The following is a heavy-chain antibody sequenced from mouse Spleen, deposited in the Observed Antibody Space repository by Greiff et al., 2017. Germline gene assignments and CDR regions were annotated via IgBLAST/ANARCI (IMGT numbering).Heavy chain of an antibody. J-gene: IGHJ1*01. CDR3: ARPYYYGHYWYFDV. D-gene: IGHD1-1*01. CDR2: IDPSDSET. V-gene: IGHV1-52*01. Sequence: VQLQQPGAELVRPGSSVKLSCKASGYTFTSYWMHWVKQRPIQGLEWIGNIDPSDSETHYNQKFKDKATLTVDKSSSTAYMQLSSLTSEDSAVYYCARPYYYGHYWYFDVWGAGTTVTVSS. CDR1: GYTFTSYW.